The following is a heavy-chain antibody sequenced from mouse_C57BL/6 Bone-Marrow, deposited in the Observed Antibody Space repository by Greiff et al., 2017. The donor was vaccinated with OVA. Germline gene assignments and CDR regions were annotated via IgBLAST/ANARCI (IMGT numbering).Heavy chain of an antibody. CDR1: GYTFTSYW. CDR3: AREGATTQALYAMDY. Sequence: VQLQQPGAELVMPGASVKLSCKASGYTFTSYWMHWVKQRPGQGLEWIGEIDPSDSYTNYNQKFKGKSTLTVDKSSSTAYMQLSSLTSEDSSVYYGAREGATTQALYAMDYWGQGTSVTVSS. J-gene: IGHJ4*01. D-gene: IGHD3-2*02. V-gene: IGHV1-69*01. CDR2: IDPSDSYT.